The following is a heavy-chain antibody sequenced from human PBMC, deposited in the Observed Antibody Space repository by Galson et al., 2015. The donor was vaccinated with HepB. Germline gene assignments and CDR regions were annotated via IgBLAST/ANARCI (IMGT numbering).Heavy chain of an antibody. J-gene: IGHJ3*02. D-gene: IGHD1-26*01. V-gene: IGHV2-70*11. CDR3: ARTYSGTFRELGAFDI. CDR2: LDWDDDK. CDR1: GFSLSTSGMC. Sequence: PALVKPTQTLTLTCTFSGFSLSTSGMCVSWIRQPPGKALECLARLDWDDDKYYSTSLKTRLTISKDTSKNQVVLTMTNMDPVDTATYYCARTYSGTFRELGAFDIWGQGTMVTVSS.